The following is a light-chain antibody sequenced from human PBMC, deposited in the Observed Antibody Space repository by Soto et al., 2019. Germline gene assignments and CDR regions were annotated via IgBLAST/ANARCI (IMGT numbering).Light chain of an antibody. J-gene: IGKJ3*01. Sequence: DIVLTQSPDSLAVSLGERATIHCKSSQTIFYTSSNKXYLAWYQQRPGQPPKLLIYWASDRESGVPNRFSGSGSGTDFTLTISGLXAEXVAVYXXXXXYSTPFTFGPGTRLDIK. CDR1: QTIFYTSSNKXY. V-gene: IGKV4-1*01. CDR2: WAS. CDR3: XXXYSTPFT.